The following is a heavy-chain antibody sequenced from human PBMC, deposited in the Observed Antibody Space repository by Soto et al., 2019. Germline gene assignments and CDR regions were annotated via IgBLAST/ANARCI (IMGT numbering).Heavy chain of an antibody. CDR1: GFTFSSYA. CDR2: ISGSGNSP. J-gene: IGHJ4*02. V-gene: IGHV3-23*01. CDR3: AKELVAVAGTGCHY. D-gene: IGHD6-19*01. Sequence: EVQLLESGGGLVQPGGSLRLSCAASGFTFSSYAMSWVRQAPGTGLEWVSVISGSGNSPHYADSVKGRFTISRDNSKNTLSLQMNSLRAEDTAVYYCAKELVAVAGTGCHYWGQGTLVTVSS.